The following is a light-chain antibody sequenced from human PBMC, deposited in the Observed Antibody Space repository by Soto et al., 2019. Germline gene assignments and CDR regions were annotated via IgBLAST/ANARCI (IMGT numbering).Light chain of an antibody. J-gene: IGLJ1*01. CDR1: SSDVVGYNY. CDR3: SSSTKGSTLYV. Sequence: QSVLTQPASVSASPGQSITISCTGTSSDVVGYNYVSWYQKQPGKAPKLMIYDVSNRPSGVSNRLSASKSGNTASLNISVLQAEDEADYYCSSSTKGSTLYVFGTGTKLTVL. CDR2: DVS. V-gene: IGLV2-14*01.